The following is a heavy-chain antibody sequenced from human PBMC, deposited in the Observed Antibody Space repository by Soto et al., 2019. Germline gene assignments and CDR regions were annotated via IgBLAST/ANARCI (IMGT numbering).Heavy chain of an antibody. J-gene: IGHJ5*02. D-gene: IGHD2-2*01. CDR3: ARGGGLSIVVVPAAMRRLNWFDP. CDR1: GGSISSGGYY. Sequence: TLSLTCTVSGGSISSGGYYWSWIRQHPGKGLEWIGYIYYSGSTYYNPSLKSRVTISVDTSKNQFSLKLGSVTAADTAVYYCARGGGLSIVVVPAAMRRLNWFDPWGQGTLVTVSS. CDR2: IYYSGST. V-gene: IGHV4-31*03.